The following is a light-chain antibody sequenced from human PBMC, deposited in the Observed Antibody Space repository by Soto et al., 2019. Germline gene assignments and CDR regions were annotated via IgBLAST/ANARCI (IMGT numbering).Light chain of an antibody. Sequence: IVLTQSPGTLSLSAGGGATLCCRTSQTISNNYLAWYQQKPGQAPRLLIHGASSRAPGTPDRFSGSGSGTDFALTIRKLEPEDFAVYYCQQYCCAPLTFGGGTKVDIK. J-gene: IGKJ4*01. CDR2: GAS. CDR3: QQYCCAPLT. CDR1: QTISNNY. V-gene: IGKV3-20*01.